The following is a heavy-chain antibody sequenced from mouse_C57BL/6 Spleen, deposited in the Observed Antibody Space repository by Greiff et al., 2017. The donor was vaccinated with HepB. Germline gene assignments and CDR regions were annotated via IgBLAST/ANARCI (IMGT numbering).Heavy chain of an antibody. V-gene: IGHV1-22*01. CDR1: GYTFTDYN. J-gene: IGHJ3*01. Sequence: EVKLMESGPELVKPGASVKMSCKASGYTFTDYNMHWVKQSHGKSLEWIGYINPTNGGTSYNHKFKGKATLTVNKSSSTAYMELRSLTSEVSAVYYCARFDYDSSWFAYWGQGTLVTVSA. CDR2: INPTNGGT. D-gene: IGHD2-4*01. CDR3: ARFDYDSSWFAY.